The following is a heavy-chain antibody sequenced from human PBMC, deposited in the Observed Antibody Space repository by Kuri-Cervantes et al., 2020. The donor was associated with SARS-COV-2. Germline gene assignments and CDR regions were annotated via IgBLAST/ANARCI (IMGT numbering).Heavy chain of an antibody. J-gene: IGHJ4*02. D-gene: IGHD3/OR15-3a*01. CDR1: GGSFSGYY. V-gene: IGHV4-34*01. CDR2: INHSGST. CDR3: ATGGAGLTFDY. Sequence: SETLSLTCAVYGGSFSGYYWSWIRQPPGKGLEWIGEINHSGSTNYNPSLKSRVTVSVDTSKNQFSLKLSSVTAADTAVYYCATGGAGLTFDYWGQGTLVTVSS.